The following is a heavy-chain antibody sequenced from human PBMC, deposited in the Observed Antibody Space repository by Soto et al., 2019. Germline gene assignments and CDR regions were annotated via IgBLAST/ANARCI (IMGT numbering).Heavy chain of an antibody. CDR3: ARDRVYYYDNSGYYNFDY. Sequence: QVQLVEAGGGVVQPGRSLRVSCAASGFTFSNYAMHWVRQAPGKGLEWVAVVSYDGSKQFYADSVEGRFTISRDSSKSTLYLHMDNLRDEDTAVYYCARDRVYYYDNSGYYNFDYWGQGNLVNVSS. V-gene: IGHV3-30-3*01. J-gene: IGHJ4*02. CDR1: GFTFSNYA. CDR2: VSYDGSKQ. D-gene: IGHD3-22*01.